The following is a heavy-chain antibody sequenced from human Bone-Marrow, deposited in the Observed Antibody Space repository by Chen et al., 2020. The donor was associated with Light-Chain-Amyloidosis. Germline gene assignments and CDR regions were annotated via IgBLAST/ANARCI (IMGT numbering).Heavy chain of an antibody. Sequence: VQLVESGGGVVRPGGSLRLSCAASGFTFDDYGMHWVRQAPGKGLEWVAFIRYDGSDKDYADSVKGRFTISRDNSKNTLFLQMKSLRADDTAVYYCAKDSGGYFDSSGPLSWGQGTLVTVSS. CDR3: AKDSGGYFDSSGPLS. CDR2: IRYDGSDK. D-gene: IGHD3-22*01. CDR1: GFTFDDYG. V-gene: IGHV3-30*02. J-gene: IGHJ4*02.